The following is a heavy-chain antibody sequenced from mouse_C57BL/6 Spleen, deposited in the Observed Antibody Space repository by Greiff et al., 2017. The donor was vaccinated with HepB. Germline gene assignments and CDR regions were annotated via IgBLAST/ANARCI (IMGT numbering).Heavy chain of an antibody. V-gene: IGHV1-55*01. Sequence: QVQLQQPGAELVKPGASVKMSCKASGYTFTSYWITWVKQRPGQGLEWIGDIYPGSGSTNYNEKFKSKATLTVDTSSSTAYMQLSSLTSEDSAVYYCARCPYSNYEGAWFAYWGQGTLVTVSA. CDR2: IYPGSGST. D-gene: IGHD2-5*01. CDR1: GYTFTSYW. CDR3: ARCPYSNYEGAWFAY. J-gene: IGHJ3*01.